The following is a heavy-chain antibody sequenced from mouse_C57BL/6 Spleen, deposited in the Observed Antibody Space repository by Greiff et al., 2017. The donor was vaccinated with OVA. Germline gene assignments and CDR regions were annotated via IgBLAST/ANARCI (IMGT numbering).Heavy chain of an antibody. J-gene: IGHJ3*01. CDR3: ARESLTSWFAY. Sequence: QVQLKQPGAELVRPGSSVKLSCKASGYTFTSYWMDWVKQRPGQGLEWIGNIYPSDSETHYNQKFKDKATLTVDKSSSTAYMQLSSLTSEDSAVYYCARESLTSWFAYWGQGTLVTVSA. CDR1: GYTFTSYW. V-gene: IGHV1-61*01. CDR2: IYPSDSET. D-gene: IGHD1-3*01.